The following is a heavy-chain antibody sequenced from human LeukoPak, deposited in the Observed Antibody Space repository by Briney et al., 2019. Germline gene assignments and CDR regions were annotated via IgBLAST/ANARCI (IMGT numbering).Heavy chain of an antibody. Sequence: GRSLRLSCAASGFTFSSYGMHWVRQAPGKGLEWVSYISSSSSTIYYADSVKGRFTISRDNAKNSLYLQMNSLRAEDTAVYYCARVGPSGTGDYWGQGTLVTVSS. V-gene: IGHV3-48*04. J-gene: IGHJ4*02. CDR2: ISSSSSTI. CDR3: ARVGPSGTGDY. CDR1: GFTFSSYG. D-gene: IGHD1-26*01.